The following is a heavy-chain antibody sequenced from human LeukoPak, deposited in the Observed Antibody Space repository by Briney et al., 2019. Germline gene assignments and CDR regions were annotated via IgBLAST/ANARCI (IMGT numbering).Heavy chain of an antibody. V-gene: IGHV4-39*01. Sequence: SETLSLTCTVSGGSISSGSHHWGWLRQSPGKGLEWIGSIYDSRTIYYNPSLNSRVTISAVTSKNQFSPQLNSVTAADTAVYYCARHDGRSGGTMGALDSWGQGSLVTVSS. CDR2: IYDSRTI. D-gene: IGHD4-23*01. J-gene: IGHJ4*02. CDR3: ARHDGRSGGTMGALDS. CDR1: GGSISSGSHH.